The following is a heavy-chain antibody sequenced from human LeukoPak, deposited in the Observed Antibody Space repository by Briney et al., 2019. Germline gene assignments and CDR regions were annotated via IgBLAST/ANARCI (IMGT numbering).Heavy chain of an antibody. Sequence: SETLSLTCSVSGGSISSSNYYWGWIRQSPGTGLEWIGSIYYSGSTYYNPSLKSRLTISVDTSKNQFSLQLSSVTAADTAVYYCVRQKITTSDYWGQGSMVTVSS. J-gene: IGHJ4*02. CDR2: IYYSGST. V-gene: IGHV4-39*01. CDR1: GGSISSSNYY. CDR3: VRQKITTSDY. D-gene: IGHD4-11*01.